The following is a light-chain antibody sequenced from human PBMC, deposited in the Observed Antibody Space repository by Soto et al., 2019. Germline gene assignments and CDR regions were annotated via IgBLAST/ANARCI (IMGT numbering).Light chain of an antibody. J-gene: IGKJ5*01. CDR1: QTVGRNY. Sequence: EIVMTQSPGSLSLFPEERATLSCRASQTVGRNYLAWFQQKPGQAPRLLIYDASARATDIPDKFCGSGSGTDFTLTICRLEPEDFAVYYCQHYVNSPINFGLGRRQEIK. V-gene: IGKV3-20*01. CDR2: DAS. CDR3: QHYVNSPIN.